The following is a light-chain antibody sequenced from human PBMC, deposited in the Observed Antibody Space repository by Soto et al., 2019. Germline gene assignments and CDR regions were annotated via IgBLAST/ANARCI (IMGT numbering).Light chain of an antibody. CDR1: QSISSY. CDR2: AAS. J-gene: IGKJ1*01. V-gene: IGKV1-39*01. CDR3: QKYNSAPQT. Sequence: DIQMTQSPSSLSASVGDRVTITCRASQSISSYLNWYQQKPGKAPKLLIYAASSLQSGVPSRFSGSGSGTEFTLTISSLQPEDVATYYCQKYNSAPQTFGQGTKVDI.